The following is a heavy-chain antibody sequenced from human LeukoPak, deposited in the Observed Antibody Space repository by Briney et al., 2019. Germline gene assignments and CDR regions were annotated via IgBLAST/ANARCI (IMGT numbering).Heavy chain of an antibody. J-gene: IGHJ4*02. V-gene: IGHV1-69*13. CDR1: GGTFSSYA. CDR2: IIPIFGTA. CDR3: ARDLAVAGANYFDY. Sequence: SVKVSCKASGGTFSSYAISWVRQAPGQGLEWMGGIIPIFGTANYAQKFQGRVTITADESTSTAYMELSSLRSEDTAVYYCARDLAVAGANYFDYWGQGALVTVSS. D-gene: IGHD6-19*01.